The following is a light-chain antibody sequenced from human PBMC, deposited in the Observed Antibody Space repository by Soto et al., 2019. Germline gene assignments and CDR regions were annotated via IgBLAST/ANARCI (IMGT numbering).Light chain of an antibody. CDR1: QSVSSNY. V-gene: IGKV3-20*01. Sequence: EIVLTQSPGTLSLSPGERATLSCRASQSVSSNYLAWYQQKPGQAPRLLIYGASSRATGIPDRFSGSGSGTDVPLTISRLEPEAFAVFYCHQYATSPLTFGQGTEVEI. J-gene: IGKJ1*01. CDR2: GAS. CDR3: HQYATSPLT.